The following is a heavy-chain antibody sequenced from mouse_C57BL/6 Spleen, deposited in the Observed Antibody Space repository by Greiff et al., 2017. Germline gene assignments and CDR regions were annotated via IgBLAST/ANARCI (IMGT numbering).Heavy chain of an antibody. Sequence: EVHLVESGGGLVQPKGSLKLSCAASGYSFNTYAMNWVRQAPGKGLEWVARIRSKSNNYATYYADSVKDRFTISRDDSESMLYLQMNNLKTEDTAMYYCVRGDGLMDYWGQGTSVTVSS. CDR3: VRGDGLMDY. CDR2: IRSKSNNYAT. V-gene: IGHV10-1*01. D-gene: IGHD1-2*01. CDR1: GYSFNTYA. J-gene: IGHJ4*01.